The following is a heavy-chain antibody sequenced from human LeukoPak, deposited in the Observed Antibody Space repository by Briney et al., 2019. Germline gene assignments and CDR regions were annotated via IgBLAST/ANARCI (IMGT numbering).Heavy chain of an antibody. V-gene: IGHV1-69*01. J-gene: IGHJ4*02. CDR1: GGTFSSYA. CDR2: IIPIFCTA. D-gene: IGHD3-22*01. Sequence: GSSVKVSCKAPGGTFSSYAISWVRQAPGQGLEWMGGIIPIFCTANYAQKFQGRVTITAEESTSTAYMELSSLRSDDTAVYYCARGDYDSSGYYFLTVYFWGQGTLVTVSS. CDR3: ARGDYDSSGYYFLTVYF.